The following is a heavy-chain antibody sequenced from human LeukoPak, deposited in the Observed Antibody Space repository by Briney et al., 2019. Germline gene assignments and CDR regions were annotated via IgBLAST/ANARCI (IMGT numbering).Heavy chain of an antibody. CDR3: ARDRGGYSYGYEPYYFDY. CDR1: GGTFSSYA. D-gene: IGHD5-18*01. CDR2: IIPIFGTA. Sequence: GASVKVSCKASGGTFSSYAISWVRQAPGHGLEWMGGIIPIFGTANYAQKFQGRVTITTDESTSTAYMELSSLRSEDMAVYYCARDRGGYSYGYEPYYFDYWGQGTLVTVSS. J-gene: IGHJ4*02. V-gene: IGHV1-69*05.